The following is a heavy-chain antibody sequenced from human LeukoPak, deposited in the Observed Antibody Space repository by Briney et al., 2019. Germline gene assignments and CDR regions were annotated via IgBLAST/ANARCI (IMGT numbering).Heavy chain of an antibody. D-gene: IGHD4-11*01. CDR3: ARTTVTDYYYYMDV. J-gene: IGHJ6*03. CDR2: ISAYNGNT. V-gene: IGHV1-18*01. CDR1: GYTFTSYG. Sequence: GASVKVSCKASGYTFTSYGIRWVRQAPGQGLEWMGWISAYNGNTNYAQKLQGRVTMATDTSTSTAYMELRSLRSDDTAVYYCARTTVTDYYYYMDVWGKGTTVTVSS.